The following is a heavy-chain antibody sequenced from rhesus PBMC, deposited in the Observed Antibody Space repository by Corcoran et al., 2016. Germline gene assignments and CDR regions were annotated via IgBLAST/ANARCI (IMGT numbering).Heavy chain of an antibody. D-gene: IGHD5-42*01. J-gene: IGHJ4*01. V-gene: IGHV1-1*01. CDR2: ISPYSGNK. CDR1: GYTFTSYY. CDR3: TREGGGHFDY. Sequence: QVQLVQSGAEIKQPGASVKLSCKASGYTFTSYYMHWVRQAPRQGREWIGLISPYSGNKGYAQNFQGRVTITTDTSTSTGYMELSSLRSEDTAVYYCTREGGGHFDYWGQGVLVTVSS.